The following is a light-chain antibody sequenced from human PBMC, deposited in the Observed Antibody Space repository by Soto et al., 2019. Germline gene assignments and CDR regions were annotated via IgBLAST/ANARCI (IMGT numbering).Light chain of an antibody. J-gene: IGKJ4*01. CDR2: DAS. Sequence: EIVLTQSPATLSLSPGERATLSCRASQSVSSYLAWYQQKPGQAPRLLIYDASNRATGIPARFSGSGSGTDFTLTISSLEPGDFAVYYCQQRSNWPPPLTFGGGTKVEIK. CDR1: QSVSSY. V-gene: IGKV3-11*01. CDR3: QQRSNWPPPLT.